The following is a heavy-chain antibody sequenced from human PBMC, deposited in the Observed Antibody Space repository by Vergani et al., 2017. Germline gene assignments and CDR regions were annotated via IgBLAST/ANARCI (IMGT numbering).Heavy chain of an antibody. D-gene: IGHD3-9*01. CDR3: ARETDTGSSVSYNYYAMDV. V-gene: IGHV3-23*01. CDR1: GFTFRKYG. J-gene: IGHJ6*02. Sequence: EAQLLESGGGLVQPGGSLRLSCAASGFTFRKYGMSWVRQAPGKGLEWVSGVGDSGEHTYYADSVKGRFTVSRDNTKNTLYLQMNSLRAEDTAVYYCARETDTGSSVSYNYYAMDVWGQGTTVSVSS. CDR2: VGDSGEHT.